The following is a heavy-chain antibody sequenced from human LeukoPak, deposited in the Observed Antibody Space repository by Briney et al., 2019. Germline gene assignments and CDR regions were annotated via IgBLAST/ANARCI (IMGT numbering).Heavy chain of an antibody. CDR1: GGTFSSYA. J-gene: IGHJ4*02. D-gene: IGHD6-25*01. CDR3: ARGGERLRRTIGFDY. V-gene: IGHV1-69*13. Sequence: SVKVSCKASGGTFSSYAISWVRQAPGQGLEWMGGIIPIFGTTNYAQKFQGRVTITADESTSTAYMELSSLRSEDTAVYYSARGGERLRRTIGFDYWGQGTLVTVSS. CDR2: IIPIFGTT.